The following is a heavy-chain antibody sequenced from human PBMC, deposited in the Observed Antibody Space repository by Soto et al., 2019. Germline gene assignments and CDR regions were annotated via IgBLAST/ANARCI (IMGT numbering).Heavy chain of an antibody. CDR1: GGSISSSNYY. Sequence: SETLSLTCTVSGGSISSSNYYWGWIRQPPGKGLEWIGSIYSSGSTYYNPSLKSRVTISVDTSKNQFSLKLSSVTAADTAVYYCAKPSGSYLYYFDYWGQGTLVTVPS. V-gene: IGHV4-39*01. J-gene: IGHJ4*02. CDR2: IYSSGST. D-gene: IGHD1-26*01. CDR3: AKPSGSYLYYFDY.